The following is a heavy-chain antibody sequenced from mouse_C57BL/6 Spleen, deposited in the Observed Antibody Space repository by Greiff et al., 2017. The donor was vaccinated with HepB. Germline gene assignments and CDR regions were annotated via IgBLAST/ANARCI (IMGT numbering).Heavy chain of an antibody. V-gene: IGHV6-3*01. J-gene: IGHJ2*01. CDR1: GFTFSNYW. CDR3: TGRYFDY. Sequence: EVKVIESGGGLVQPGGSMKLSCVASGFTFSNYWMNWVRQSPEKGLEWVAQIRLKSDNYATHYAESVKGRFTISRDDSKSSVYLQMNNLRAEDTGIYYCTGRYFDYWGQGTTLTVSS. CDR2: IRLKSDNYAT.